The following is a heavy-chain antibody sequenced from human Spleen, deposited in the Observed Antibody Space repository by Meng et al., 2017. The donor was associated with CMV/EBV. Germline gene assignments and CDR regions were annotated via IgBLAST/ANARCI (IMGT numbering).Heavy chain of an antibody. CDR3: ASGYDFWSGYTPRNGMDV. D-gene: IGHD3-3*01. J-gene: IGHJ6*02. V-gene: IGHV1-69*05. CDR2: IIPIFGTA. CDR1: GGTFSSYA. Sequence: SVKVSCKASGGTFSSYAISWVRQAPGQGLEWMGGIIPIFGTANYAQKFQGRVTITTDESTSTAYMELSSLRSEDTAVYYCASGYDFWSGYTPRNGMDVWGQGTTVTVSS.